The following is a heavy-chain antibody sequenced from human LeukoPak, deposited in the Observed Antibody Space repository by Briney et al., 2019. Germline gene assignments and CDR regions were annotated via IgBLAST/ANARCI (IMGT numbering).Heavy chain of an antibody. CDR1: GYSFTNYW. CDR3: ARGHFYDSSGLDAYDV. CDR2: IYPADSDT. J-gene: IGHJ3*01. D-gene: IGHD3-22*01. Sequence: GESLKISCEGSGYSFTNYWIGWVRQMPGKGLEWMGNIYPADSDTRYSPSFQGQVTISADRSISQAYLQWSSLKASDSAMYFCARGHFYDSSGLDAYDVWGQGTMVTVSS. V-gene: IGHV5-51*01.